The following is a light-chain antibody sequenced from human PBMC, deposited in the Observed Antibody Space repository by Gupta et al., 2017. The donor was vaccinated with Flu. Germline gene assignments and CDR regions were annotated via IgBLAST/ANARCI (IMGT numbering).Light chain of an antibody. CDR1: QPIYNY. Sequence: DIQMPQSPSSLSASVGDRVPSTCQARQPIYNYLNWYQQKPGKAPKLLIYDASDLERGVPSRFRGSGSGTDFTFTIITLQPEDMSTYYCQQYHDVPTFGPGTKVKIK. J-gene: IGKJ3*01. V-gene: IGKV1-33*01. CDR3: QQYHDVPT. CDR2: DAS.